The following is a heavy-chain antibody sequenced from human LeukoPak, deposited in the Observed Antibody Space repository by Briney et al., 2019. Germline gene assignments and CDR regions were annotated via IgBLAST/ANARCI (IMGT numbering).Heavy chain of an antibody. CDR2: ISAYNGNT. CDR3: ARDRYCSSTSCSYTYYYYYMDV. Sequence: ASVKVSCKASGYTFTSYGISWVRQAPGQGLEWMGWISAYNGNTNYVQKLQGRVTMTTDTSTSTAYMELRSLRSDDTAVYYCARDRYCSSTSCSYTYYYYYMDVWGKGTTVTVSS. J-gene: IGHJ6*03. D-gene: IGHD2-2*01. CDR1: GYTFTSYG. V-gene: IGHV1-18*01.